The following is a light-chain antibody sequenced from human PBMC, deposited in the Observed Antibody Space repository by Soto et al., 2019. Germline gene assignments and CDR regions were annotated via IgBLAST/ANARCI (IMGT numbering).Light chain of an antibody. Sequence: DIQMTQSPSIVSASVGDRVTITCRASQTISRYLNWYQQKPGEAPKLLIYAASTLQSGVPSRFSGSGSGTDFTLTISCLQSEDFATYYCQQYYSFPRTFGQGTKVDIK. CDR3: QQYYSFPRT. V-gene: IGKV1-39*01. CDR2: AAS. CDR1: QTISRY. J-gene: IGKJ1*01.